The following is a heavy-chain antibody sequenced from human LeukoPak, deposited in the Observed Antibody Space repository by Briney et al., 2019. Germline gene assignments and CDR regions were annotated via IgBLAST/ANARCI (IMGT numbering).Heavy chain of an antibody. CDR2: INWNGDST. J-gene: IGHJ4*02. V-gene: IGHV3-20*04. CDR3: ASGGSGSYSDY. Sequence: TGGSLRLYCAASGFTFHDYGMTWVRQAPGKGLEWVSNINWNGDSTRYADSVKGRFTISRDNAKNSLYLQMNSLRAEDTALYYCASGGSGSYSDYWGQGTLVTVSS. CDR1: GFTFHDYG. D-gene: IGHD3-10*01.